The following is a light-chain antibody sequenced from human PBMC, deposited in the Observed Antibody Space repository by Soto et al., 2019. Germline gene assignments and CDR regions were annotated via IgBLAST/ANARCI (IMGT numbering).Light chain of an antibody. V-gene: IGKV3-15*01. J-gene: IGKJ2*01. Sequence: IEMTQSPATLSMSPGERATVSCRASRSVYSNLAWYQQRPGQPPRLLMYGASTRAAGTPVRFSGRGSGTEFTLTISSLQPEDFAIYFCQQYHNWPMYTFGQGTKVEIK. CDR1: RSVYSN. CDR3: QQYHNWPMYT. CDR2: GAS.